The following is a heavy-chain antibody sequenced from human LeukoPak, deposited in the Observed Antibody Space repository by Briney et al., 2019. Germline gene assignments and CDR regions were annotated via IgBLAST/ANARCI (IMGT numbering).Heavy chain of an antibody. CDR1: GFTFSSYA. CDR3: AKDVGYCSTTISCYGINY. CDR2: TSGSGGST. J-gene: IGHJ4*02. V-gene: IGHV3-23*01. Sequence: PGGSLRLSCAASGFTFSSYAMSWVRQAPGKGLEWVSTTSGSGGSTYYADSVNGRFTISRDNSKNTIYLQMNSLRAEDTAIYYCAKDVGYCSTTISCYGINYWGQGTLVTVSS. D-gene: IGHD2-2*01.